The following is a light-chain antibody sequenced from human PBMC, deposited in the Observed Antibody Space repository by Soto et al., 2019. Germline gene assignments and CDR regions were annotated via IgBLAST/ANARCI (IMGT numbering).Light chain of an antibody. J-gene: IGKJ2*01. CDR2: GAS. Sequence: EIVMTQSPATLSVSPGERVTLSCRASQSVSSNLAWYQQKPGQAPRLLIYGASTRATDIPARFSGSGSGTEFTLTIGSLQSEDFAVYSCQQYNNWPPFTFGQGTKLEIK. CDR1: QSVSSN. CDR3: QQYNNWPPFT. V-gene: IGKV3-15*01.